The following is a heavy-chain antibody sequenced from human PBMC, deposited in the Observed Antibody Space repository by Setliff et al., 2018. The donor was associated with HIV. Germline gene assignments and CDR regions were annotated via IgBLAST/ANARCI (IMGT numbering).Heavy chain of an antibody. D-gene: IGHD5-18*01. V-gene: IGHV4-39*01. Sequence: PSETLSLTCTVSGGSISSSSYYWGWIRPPPGKGLEWIGSIYYSGSTYYNPSLKSRVTISVDTSKNQFSLKLSSVTAADTAVYYCARQDSYSYGYNYFDYWGQGTLVTVSS. CDR1: GGSISSSSYY. CDR3: ARQDSYSYGYNYFDY. J-gene: IGHJ4*02. CDR2: IYYSGST.